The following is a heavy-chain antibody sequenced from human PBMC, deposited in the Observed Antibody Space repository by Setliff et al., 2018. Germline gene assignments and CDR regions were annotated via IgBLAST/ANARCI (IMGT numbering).Heavy chain of an antibody. V-gene: IGHV4-34*01. CDR2: VEYSGTT. Sequence: SETLSLTCAVYGGSFSDYYWSWIRQSPGKGLEWIGHVEYSGTTYYNPSLRSRVTMLVDASKNQFSLRLSSVTAADTAVYFCTNWYRGGWHSNYWGQGTLVTVSS. CDR1: GGSFSDYY. D-gene: IGHD6-19*01. J-gene: IGHJ4*02. CDR3: TNWYRGGWHSNY.